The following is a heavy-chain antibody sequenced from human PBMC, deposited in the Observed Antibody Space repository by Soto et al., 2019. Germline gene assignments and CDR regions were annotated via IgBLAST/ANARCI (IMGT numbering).Heavy chain of an antibody. Sequence: XSVKVSCKASGYTFTNFGISWVRQAPGQGLKCMGWISXYNGNXNYAKKIQGRXXMTTDKSXXKAYMELRSLRSDETAVYYCARVVWYGDLNFDYWGQGTLVTVSS. V-gene: IGHV1-18*01. CDR1: GYTFTNFG. CDR2: ISXYNGNX. J-gene: IGHJ4*02. D-gene: IGHD4-17*01. CDR3: ARVVWYGDLNFDY.